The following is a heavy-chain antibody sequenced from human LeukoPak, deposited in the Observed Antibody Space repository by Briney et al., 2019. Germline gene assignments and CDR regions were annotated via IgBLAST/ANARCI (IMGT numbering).Heavy chain of an antibody. Sequence: ASVKVSCKASGYTFTSYDINWVRQATGQGLEWMGWMNPNSGNTGYAQKFQGRVTITRNTSISTAYMELNSLRSEDTAVYYCARASGYYGSDWFDPWGREPWSPSPQ. V-gene: IGHV1-8*03. J-gene: IGHJ5*02. CDR3: ARASGYYGSDWFDP. CDR2: MNPNSGNT. CDR1: GYTFTSYD. D-gene: IGHD3-10*01.